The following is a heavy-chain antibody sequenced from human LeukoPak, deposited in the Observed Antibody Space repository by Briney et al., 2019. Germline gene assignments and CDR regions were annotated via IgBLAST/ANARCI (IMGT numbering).Heavy chain of an antibody. CDR3: TNFDY. J-gene: IGHJ4*02. V-gene: IGHV3-30*02. Sequence: GGSLRLSCTASGLTFSGSGMHSVRQAPGKGLDWVSLINHDGTDTYYADSVKGRFTISRDNCQNTLYLQMNRLRGEDTAVYYCTNFDYWGQGTLVTVSS. CDR1: GLTFSGSG. CDR2: INHDGTDT.